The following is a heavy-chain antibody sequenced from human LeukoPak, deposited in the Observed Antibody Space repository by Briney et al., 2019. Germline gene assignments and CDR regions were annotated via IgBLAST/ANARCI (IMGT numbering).Heavy chain of an antibody. Sequence: GASVKVSCKASGYTFTGYYMHWVRQAPGQGLEWMVWINPNSGGTNYAQKFQGRVTMTRDTSISTAYMELSRLRSDDTAVYYCARDGYSSGWYQGDYWGQGTLVTVSS. CDR3: ARDGYSSGWYQGDY. J-gene: IGHJ4*02. CDR1: GYTFTGYY. CDR2: INPNSGGT. V-gene: IGHV1-2*02. D-gene: IGHD6-19*01.